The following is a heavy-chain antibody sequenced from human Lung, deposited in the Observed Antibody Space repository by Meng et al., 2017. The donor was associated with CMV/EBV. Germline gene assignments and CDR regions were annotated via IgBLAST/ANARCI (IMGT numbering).Heavy chain of an antibody. V-gene: IGHV4-30-4*01. CDR3: ARDRTTGRYFDY. J-gene: IGHJ4*02. CDR2: IYYSGST. D-gene: IGHD4-11*01. Sequence: QGRLPESGPGLVKPSQTLSLTCTVSGGSISSGDYYWSWIRQPPGKGLEWIGYIYYSGSTYYNPSLKSRVTISVDTSKNQFSLKLSSVTAADTAVYYCARDRTTGRYFDYWGQGTLVTVSS. CDR1: GGSISSGDYY.